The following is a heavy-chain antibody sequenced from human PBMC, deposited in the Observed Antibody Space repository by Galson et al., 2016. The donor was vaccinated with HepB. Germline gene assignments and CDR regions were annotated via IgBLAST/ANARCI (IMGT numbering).Heavy chain of an antibody. CDR2: IYNSGST. CDR1: GGSISSGDYY. D-gene: IGHD2-15*01. Sequence: TLSLTCTVSGGSISSGDYYWSWIRQPPGKGLEWIGYIYNSGSTNYNPSLKSRVTISVDTSKNQFSLKLNSVTAADTAVYYCARVVVFYRYFDLWGRGSLVTVSS. CDR3: ARVVVFYRYFDL. J-gene: IGHJ2*01. V-gene: IGHV4-30-4*01.